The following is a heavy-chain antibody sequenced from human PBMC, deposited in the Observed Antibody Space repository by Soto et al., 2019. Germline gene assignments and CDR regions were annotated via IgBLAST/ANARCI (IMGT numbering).Heavy chain of an antibody. J-gene: IGHJ5*02. D-gene: IGHD6-6*01. Sequence: SETLSLTCTVSGGSISSYYWSWIRQPAGKGLEWIGRIYTSGSTNYNPSLKSRVTMSVDTSKNQFSLKLSSVTTADTAVYYCAREWRFEYSSPNFDPWGQGTLVTVSS. CDR1: GGSISSYY. CDR3: AREWRFEYSSPNFDP. V-gene: IGHV4-4*07. CDR2: IYTSGST.